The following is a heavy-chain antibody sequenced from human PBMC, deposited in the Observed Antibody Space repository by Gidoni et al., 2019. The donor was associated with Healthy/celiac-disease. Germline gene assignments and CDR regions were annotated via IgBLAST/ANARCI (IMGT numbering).Heavy chain of an antibody. CDR1: GFTFSSYG. J-gene: IGHJ6*02. Sequence: QVQLVESGGGVVQPGRSLRLSCAASGFTFSSYGMHWVRQAPGKGLEWVAVISYDGSNKYYADSVKGRFTISRDNSKNTLYLQMNSLRAEDTAVYYCAKDCLPADDHYGMDVWGQGTTVTVSS. CDR3: AKDCLPADDHYGMDV. V-gene: IGHV3-30*18. D-gene: IGHD2-2*01. CDR2: ISYDGSNK.